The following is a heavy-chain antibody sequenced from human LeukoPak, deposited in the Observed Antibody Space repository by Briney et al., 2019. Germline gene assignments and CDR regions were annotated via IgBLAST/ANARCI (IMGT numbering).Heavy chain of an antibody. J-gene: IGHJ4*02. D-gene: IGHD1-20*01. CDR3: ARDHNWNPLVY. CDR2: ISTYNGNT. CDR1: GYTFTNYG. Sequence: ASVKVSCKASGYTFTNYGISWLRQAPGQGLEWMGWISTYNGNTNYAQNLQGRVTMTTDTSTSTAYMELRSLSSDDTAVYYCARDHNWNPLVYWGQGTLVTVSS. V-gene: IGHV1-18*01.